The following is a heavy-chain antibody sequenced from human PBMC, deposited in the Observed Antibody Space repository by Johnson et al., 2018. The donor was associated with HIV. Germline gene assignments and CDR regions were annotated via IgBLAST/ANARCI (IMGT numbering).Heavy chain of an antibody. CDR3: AMGFVVAPLCAFDI. J-gene: IGHJ3*02. V-gene: IGHV3-33*01. Sequence: VQLVESGGGVVQPGRSLRLSCAASGFTLSSYDIHWVRQTPAKGLEWVAVIWFDGSNKYYADSVKGRFTISRDNSKNTLYLQMNSLRAEDTAVYYCAMGFVVAPLCAFDIGGQGTVVSVSS. CDR1: GFTLSSYD. D-gene: IGHD2-2*01. CDR2: IWFDGSNK.